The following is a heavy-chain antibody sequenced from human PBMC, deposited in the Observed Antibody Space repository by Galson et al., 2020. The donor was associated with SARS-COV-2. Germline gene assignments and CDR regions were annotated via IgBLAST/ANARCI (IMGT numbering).Heavy chain of an antibody. Sequence: ASVKVSCKASGYTFTSYGISWVRQAPGQGLEWMGWISAYNGNTNYAQKLQGRVTMTTDTSTSTAYMELRSLRSDDTAVYYCARALNIVVVPAAASDYWGQGTLVTVSS. D-gene: IGHD2-2*01. CDR1: GYTFTSYG. CDR3: ARALNIVVVPAAASDY. CDR2: ISAYNGNT. J-gene: IGHJ4*02. V-gene: IGHV1-18*01.